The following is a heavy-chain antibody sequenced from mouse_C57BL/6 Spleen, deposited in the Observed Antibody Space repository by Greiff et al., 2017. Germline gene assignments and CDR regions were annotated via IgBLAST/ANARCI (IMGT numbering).Heavy chain of an antibody. CDR3: AASSTGTEGDYAMDY. CDR1: GFNIKNTY. Sequence: VQLQQSVAELVRPGASVKLSCTASGFNIKNTYMHWVKQRPEQGLEWIGRIDPANGNTKYAPKFQGKATITADTSSNTAYLQLSSLTSEDTAIYYGAASSTGTEGDYAMDYWGQGTSVTVSS. J-gene: IGHJ4*01. CDR2: IDPANGNT. V-gene: IGHV14-3*01. D-gene: IGHD4-1*02.